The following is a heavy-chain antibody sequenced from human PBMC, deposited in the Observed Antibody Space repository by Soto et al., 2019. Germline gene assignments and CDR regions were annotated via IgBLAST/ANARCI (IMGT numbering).Heavy chain of an antibody. Sequence: GGSLRLSYAASGFTFSSYWMHWVRQAPGKGLVWVSRINSDGSSTSYADSVKGRFTISRDNAKNTLYLQMNSLRAEDTAVYYCARDEGYIHNWFDPWGQGTLVTVSS. CDR2: INSDGSST. J-gene: IGHJ5*02. CDR1: GFTFSSYW. CDR3: ARDEGYIHNWFDP. V-gene: IGHV3-74*01. D-gene: IGHD5-18*01.